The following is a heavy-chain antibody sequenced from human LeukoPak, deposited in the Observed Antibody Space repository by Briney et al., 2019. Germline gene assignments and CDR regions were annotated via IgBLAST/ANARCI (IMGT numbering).Heavy chain of an antibody. CDR2: IYTSGST. D-gene: IGHD4-23*01. CDR1: GGSISSGSYY. CDR3: ARVFVVPYGGAAAFDI. V-gene: IGHV4-61*02. Sequence: SETLSLTCTVSGGSISSGSYYWSWIRQPAGKGLEWIGRIYTSGSTNYNPSLKSRVTISVDTSKNQFSLKLSSVTAADTAVYYCARVFVVPYGGAAAFDIWGQGTMVAVSS. J-gene: IGHJ3*02.